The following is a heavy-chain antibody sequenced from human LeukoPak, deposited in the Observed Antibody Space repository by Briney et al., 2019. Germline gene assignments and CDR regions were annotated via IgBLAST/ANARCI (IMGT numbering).Heavy chain of an antibody. CDR1: GYTFTNYG. CDR3: AREPSGGRVGAPGGPFDY. Sequence: ASIKVSCKASGYTFTNYGFSWVRPDPGQGLEWMGWISAYNGNTNYSQTLQDRVTMTTDTSTSTAYMELRTLRSDDTALYYCAREPSGGRVGAPGGPFDYWGQGTLVTVSS. V-gene: IGHV1-18*04. CDR2: ISAYNGNT. D-gene: IGHD1-26*01. J-gene: IGHJ4*02.